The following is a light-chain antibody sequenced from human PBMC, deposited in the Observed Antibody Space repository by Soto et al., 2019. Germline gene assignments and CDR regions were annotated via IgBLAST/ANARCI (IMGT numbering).Light chain of an antibody. CDR1: SSDVGGYNY. V-gene: IGLV2-14*01. CDR2: EVS. J-gene: IGLJ1*01. CDR3: SSYTSSSTLYV. Sequence: SVLTQPASVSGSPGQSITTSCTGTSSDVGGYNYVSWYQQHPGKAPKLMIYEVSNRPSGVSNRFSGSKSGNTASLTISGLQAEDEADYYCSSYTSSSTLYVFGSGTKVTV.